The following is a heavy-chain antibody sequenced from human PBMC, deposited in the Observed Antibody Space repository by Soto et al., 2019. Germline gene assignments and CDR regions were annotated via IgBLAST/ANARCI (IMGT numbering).Heavy chain of an antibody. CDR3: AHKPDDANWFDR. CDR1: GFSLTTPTVG. Sequence: QIALKESGPTLVKPTQNLTLTCTFSGFSLTTPTVGVGWIRQPPGKAQEWLAFVYWDDDKRYSPSLKTRLTITKDSSENRVVLTMTDMDPADTGTYYCAHKPDDANWFDRWGQGTLVTVSS. J-gene: IGHJ5*02. CDR2: VYWDDDK. V-gene: IGHV2-5*02. D-gene: IGHD1-1*01.